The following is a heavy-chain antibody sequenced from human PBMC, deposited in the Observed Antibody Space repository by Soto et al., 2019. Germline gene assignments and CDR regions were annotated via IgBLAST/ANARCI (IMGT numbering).Heavy chain of an antibody. CDR3: ARDKDRLQLGGNYYYILDV. Sequence: QVQLVQSGAEVKKPGSSVNVSCKASGGTFRTSAISWVRQAPGQGLEWVGGIMPVFRRPKYAQNFQGRVTITADESTSTAYMELSSLKSDDTAVYYCARDKDRLQLGGNYYYILDVWGQGTAVTVSS. D-gene: IGHD1-1*01. CDR1: GGTFRTSA. V-gene: IGHV1-69*12. CDR2: IMPVFRRP. J-gene: IGHJ6*02.